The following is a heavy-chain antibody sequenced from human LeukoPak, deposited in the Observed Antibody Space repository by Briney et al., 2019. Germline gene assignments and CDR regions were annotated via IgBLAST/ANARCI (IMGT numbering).Heavy chain of an antibody. CDR2: IYYSGST. Sequence: SETLSLTCTVSGGSISSSSYYWGWIRQPPGKGLEWIGSIYYSGSTYYNPSLKSRVTISVDTSQNQFSLELSSVTAADTAVYYCAIFPVGIAAAGTLYWGQGTLVTVSS. CDR3: AIFPVGIAAAGTLY. CDR1: GGSISSSSYY. D-gene: IGHD6-13*01. V-gene: IGHV4-39*07. J-gene: IGHJ4*02.